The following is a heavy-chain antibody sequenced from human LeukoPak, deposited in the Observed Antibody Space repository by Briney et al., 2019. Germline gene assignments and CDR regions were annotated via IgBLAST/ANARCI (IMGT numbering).Heavy chain of an antibody. Sequence: PSETLSLTCAVYGGSFSGYYWSWIRQPPGKGLEWIGEINHSGSTNYNPSLKSRVTISVDTSKNQFSLKLNSVTAADTAVYYCARLNSRDYIDYWGQGTLVTVSS. J-gene: IGHJ4*02. D-gene: IGHD4/OR15-4a*01. CDR3: ARLNSRDYIDY. CDR1: GGSFSGYY. V-gene: IGHV4-34*01. CDR2: INHSGST.